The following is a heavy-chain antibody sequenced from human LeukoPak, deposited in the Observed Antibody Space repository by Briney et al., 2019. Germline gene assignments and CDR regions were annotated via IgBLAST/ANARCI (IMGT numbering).Heavy chain of an antibody. CDR1: GGSISSSSYY. J-gene: IGHJ4*02. Sequence: SEALSLTCTVSGGSISSSSYYWGWIRQPPGKGLEWIGSIYYSGSTYYNPSLKSRVTISVDTSKNQFSLKLSSVTAADTAVYYCARRGDPIDYWGQGTLVTVSS. V-gene: IGHV4-39*01. D-gene: IGHD4-17*01. CDR3: ARRGDPIDY. CDR2: IYYSGST.